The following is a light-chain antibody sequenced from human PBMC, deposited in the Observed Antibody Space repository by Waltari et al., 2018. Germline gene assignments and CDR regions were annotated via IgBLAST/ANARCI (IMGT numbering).Light chain of an antibody. J-gene: IGKJ2*01. CDR3: QQSYIAPYT. Sequence: DIQMTQSPSSLSASVGDRVTISCRSSQTISNYLNWYQQKPGKAPKLLIYAASSLQSGVPSRFRDSGSGTDFTLTIGSLQPEDFATYYCQQSYIAPYTFGQGTKLEIK. V-gene: IGKV1-39*01. CDR1: QTISNY. CDR2: AAS.